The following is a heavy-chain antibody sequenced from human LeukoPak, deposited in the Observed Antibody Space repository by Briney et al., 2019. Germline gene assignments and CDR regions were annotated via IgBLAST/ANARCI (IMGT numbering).Heavy chain of an antibody. Sequence: GGSLTLSCPASGFTFSRYALHWVRQAPGKGLEWVAFIRYDGDGSTISYTGSVKGRFTISRDNSNNTLFLQMNSLREADTGVYCCAKDSAYDFWSSMTRQLDSWGQGTLLSVSS. CDR2: IRYDGDGSTI. V-gene: IGHV3-30*02. CDR3: AKDSAYDFWSSMTRQLDS. CDR1: GFTFSRYA. J-gene: IGHJ4*02. D-gene: IGHD3-3*01.